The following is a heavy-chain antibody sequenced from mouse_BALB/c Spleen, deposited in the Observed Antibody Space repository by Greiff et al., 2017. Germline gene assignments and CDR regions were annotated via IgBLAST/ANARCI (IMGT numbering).Heavy chain of an antibody. Sequence: EVMLVESGGDLVKPGGSLKLSCAASGFTFSSYGMSWVRQTPDKRLEWVATISSGGSYTYYPDSVTGRFTISRDNAKNTLYLQMSSLKSEDTAMYYCARHTAYYGEGIYAMDYWGQGTSVTVSS. J-gene: IGHJ4*01. D-gene: IGHD2-13*01. CDR1: GFTFSSYG. CDR2: ISSGGSYT. CDR3: ARHTAYYGEGIYAMDY. V-gene: IGHV5-6*01.